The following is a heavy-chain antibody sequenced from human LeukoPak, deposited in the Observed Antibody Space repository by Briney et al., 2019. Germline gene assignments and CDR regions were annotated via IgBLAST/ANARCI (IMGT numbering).Heavy chain of an antibody. CDR1: GFTFSSYS. J-gene: IGHJ4*02. D-gene: IGHD3-10*01. CDR3: ARDLAFGEPYFDY. CDR2: ISSSSSYI. V-gene: IGHV3-21*04. Sequence: GGSLRLSCAASGFTFSSYSMNWVRQAPGKGLEWVSSISSSSSYIYYADSVKGRFTISRDNAKNSLYLQMNSLRAEDTALYYCARDLAFGEPYFDYWGQGTLVTVSS.